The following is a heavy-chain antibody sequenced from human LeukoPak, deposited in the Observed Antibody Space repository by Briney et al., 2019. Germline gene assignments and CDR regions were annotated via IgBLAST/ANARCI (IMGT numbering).Heavy chain of an antibody. CDR1: GGSFSGYY. J-gene: IGHJ6*04. Sequence: SETLSLTCAVYGGSFSGYYWSWIRQPPGKGLEWIGEINHSGSTNYNPSLKSRVTISVDTSKNQFSLKLSSVTAADTAVYYCARASAGWIQPFRALDVWGKGTTVTVSS. CDR2: INHSGST. CDR3: ARASAGWIQPFRALDV. D-gene: IGHD5-18*01. V-gene: IGHV4-34*01.